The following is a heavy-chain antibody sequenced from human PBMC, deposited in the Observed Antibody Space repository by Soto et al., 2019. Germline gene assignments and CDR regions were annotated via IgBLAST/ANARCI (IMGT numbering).Heavy chain of an antibody. J-gene: IGHJ3*02. Sequence: PSETLSLTCTVSGGSISSGVYYWGWIRQHPGKGLEWIGYIYYSGSTYYNPSLKSRVTISVDTSKNQFSLKLSSVTAADTAVYYCARSIAATAGAFDIWGQGTMVTVSS. CDR2: IYYSGST. V-gene: IGHV4-31*03. D-gene: IGHD6-6*01. CDR3: ARSIAATAGAFDI. CDR1: GGSISSGVYY.